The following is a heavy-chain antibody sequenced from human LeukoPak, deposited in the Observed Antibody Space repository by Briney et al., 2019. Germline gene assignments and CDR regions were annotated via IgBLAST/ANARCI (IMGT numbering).Heavy chain of an antibody. V-gene: IGHV5-10-1*01. CDR3: ARHYSSGSDFDY. Sequence: GESLRISCNGSGYSFTRYWISWVRRMPGKGLEWMGRIDPGDSYTNYSPSFQGHVTISADKSISTAYLQWSSLKASDTAMYYCARHYSSGSDFDYWGQGTLVTVSS. CDR1: GYSFTRYW. D-gene: IGHD6-19*01. CDR2: IDPGDSYT. J-gene: IGHJ4*02.